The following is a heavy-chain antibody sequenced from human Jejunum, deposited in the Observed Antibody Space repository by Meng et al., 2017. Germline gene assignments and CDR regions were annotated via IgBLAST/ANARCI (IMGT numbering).Heavy chain of an antibody. CDR2: IDWDDDK. D-gene: IGHD7-27*01. J-gene: IGHJ3*02. V-gene: IGHV2-70*04. CDR1: GFSLRTDGMR. CDR3: SRMRMGTKAFDI. Sequence: SGPTLVKPKQTLTLTCSCSGFSLRTDGMRVTWLRQPPGKALEWLARIDWDDDKFYSTSLKTRLSISKDTSKNQVVLTMTNMDPADTATYYCSRMRMGTKAFDIWGQGTLVTVSS.